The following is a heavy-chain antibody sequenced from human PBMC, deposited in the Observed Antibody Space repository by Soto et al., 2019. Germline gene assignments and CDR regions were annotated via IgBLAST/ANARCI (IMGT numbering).Heavy chain of an antibody. CDR2: ISAYNGNT. D-gene: IGHD3-3*01. Sequence: ASVKVSCKASGYTYTSYGISWVRQAPGQGLEWMGWISAYNGNTNYAQKLQGRVTMTTDTSTSTAYMELRSLRSDDTAVYYCARERVVTVPLDYWGQGTLVTVSS. V-gene: IGHV1-18*04. CDR1: GYTYTSYG. J-gene: IGHJ4*02. CDR3: ARERVVTVPLDY.